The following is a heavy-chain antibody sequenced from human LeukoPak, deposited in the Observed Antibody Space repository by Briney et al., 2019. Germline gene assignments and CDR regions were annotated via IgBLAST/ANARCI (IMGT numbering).Heavy chain of an antibody. Sequence: ASVKVSXKASGYTFTSYDINWVRQATGQGLEWMGWMNPNSGNTGYAQKFQGRVTMTRNTSISTAYMELSSLRSEDTAVYYCARGDTMVRGAIPYYYYMDVWGKGTTVTVSS. D-gene: IGHD3-10*01. CDR2: MNPNSGNT. CDR1: GYTFTSYD. V-gene: IGHV1-8*01. CDR3: ARGDTMVRGAIPYYYYMDV. J-gene: IGHJ6*03.